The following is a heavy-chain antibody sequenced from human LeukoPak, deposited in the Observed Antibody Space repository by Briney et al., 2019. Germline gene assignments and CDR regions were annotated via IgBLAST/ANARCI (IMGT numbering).Heavy chain of an antibody. CDR2: INPADSET. Sequence: GASLQISCQGSGSIFTNYWIGWVCQLPGKGLEWLGIINPADSETRYSPSFQGQVTMSADKSLSIVYLRWSSLKASDTAIYYCARVVGDNWFDPWGQGTLVTVSS. D-gene: IGHD3-10*01. V-gene: IGHV5-51*01. CDR1: GSIFTNYW. J-gene: IGHJ5*02. CDR3: ARVVGDNWFDP.